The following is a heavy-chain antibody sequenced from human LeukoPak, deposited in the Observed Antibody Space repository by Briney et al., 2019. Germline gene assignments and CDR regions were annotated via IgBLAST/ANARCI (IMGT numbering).Heavy chain of an antibody. V-gene: IGHV4-59*01. CDR3: AGASTDQFDY. D-gene: IGHD4-17*01. CDR2: IYYSGST. CDR1: GGSISSYY. J-gene: IGHJ4*02. Sequence: SETLSLTCTVSGGSISSYYWSWIRQPPGKGLEWIGYIYYSGSTNYNPSLKSRVTISVDTSKNQFSLKLSSVTAADTAVYYCAGASTDQFDYWGQGTLVTVSS.